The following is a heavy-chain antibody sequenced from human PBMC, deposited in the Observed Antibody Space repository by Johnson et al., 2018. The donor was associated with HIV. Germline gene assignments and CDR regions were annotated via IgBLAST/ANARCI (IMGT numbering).Heavy chain of an antibody. CDR3: ARLPSGYSRDDLDI. Sequence: QVQLVESGGGVVQPGRSLRLSCAASGFTFSSYAMHWVRQAPGKGLEWVAVISYAGSNKYYADSVKGRFTISRDNSKNTLYLQMNSLRAEDTAVYYCARLPSGYSRDDLDIWGQGTMVTVSS. CDR1: GFTFSSYA. CDR2: ISYAGSNK. V-gene: IGHV3-30*04. D-gene: IGHD5-18*01. J-gene: IGHJ3*02.